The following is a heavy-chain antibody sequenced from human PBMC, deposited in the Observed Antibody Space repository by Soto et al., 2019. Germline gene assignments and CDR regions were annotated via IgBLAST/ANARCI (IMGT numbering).Heavy chain of an antibody. CDR3: ALRNCSSTSCYPAEYFQH. CDR1: GGTFSSYA. V-gene: IGHV1-69*01. J-gene: IGHJ1*01. CDR2: VIPIFGTA. D-gene: IGHD2-2*01. Sequence: QVQLVQSGAEVKKPGSSVKVSCKASGGTFSSYAISWVRQAPGQGLEWMGGVIPIFGTANYAQKFQGRVTITADESTSTAYQELSSLRSEDTAVYYCALRNCSSTSCYPAEYFQHWGQGTLVTVSS.